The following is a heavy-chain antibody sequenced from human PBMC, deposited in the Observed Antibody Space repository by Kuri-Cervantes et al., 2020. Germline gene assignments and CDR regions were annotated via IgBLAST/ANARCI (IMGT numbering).Heavy chain of an antibody. CDR1: GYTFTGYY. J-gene: IGHJ6*02. Sequence: ASVKVSCKASGYTFTGYYMHWVRQAPGQGLEWMGWINPNSGGTNYAQKFQGWVTMTRDTSISTAYMELSRLRSDDTAVYYCARDEAPVILGMDVWGQGTTVTVSS. CDR2: INPNSGGT. CDR3: ARDEAPVILGMDV. V-gene: IGHV1-2*04. D-gene: IGHD3-22*01.